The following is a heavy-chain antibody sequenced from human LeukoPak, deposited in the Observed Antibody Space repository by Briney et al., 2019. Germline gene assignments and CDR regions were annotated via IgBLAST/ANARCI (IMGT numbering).Heavy chain of an antibody. V-gene: IGHV3-21*01. D-gene: IGHD2-2*02. CDR2: ISSSSSYI. Sequence: GGSLRLSCTASGFTFGDYAMSWFRQAPGKGLEWVSSISSSSSYIYYADSVKGRFTISRDNAKNSLYLQMNSLRAEDTAVYYCARERYCSSTSCYNDAFDIWGQGTMVTVSS. CDR3: ARERYCSSTSCYNDAFDI. CDR1: GFTFGDYA. J-gene: IGHJ3*02.